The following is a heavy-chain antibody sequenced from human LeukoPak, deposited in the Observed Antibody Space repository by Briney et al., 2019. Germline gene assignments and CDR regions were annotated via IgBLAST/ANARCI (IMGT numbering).Heavy chain of an antibody. V-gene: IGHV1-2*02. CDR2: INPNSGGT. CDR1: GYXFTGYY. CDR3: ARDCSISDFWSGYYGFGGVGY. J-gene: IGHJ4*02. D-gene: IGHD3-3*01. Sequence: ASVKVSCKASGYXFTGYYMHWVRQAPGQGLEWMGWINPNSGGTNYAQKFQGRVTMTRDTSISTAYMELSRLRSDDTAVYYCARDCSISDFWSGYYGFGGVGYWGQGTLVTVSS.